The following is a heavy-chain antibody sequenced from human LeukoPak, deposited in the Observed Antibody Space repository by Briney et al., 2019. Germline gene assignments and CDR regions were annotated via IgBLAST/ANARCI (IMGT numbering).Heavy chain of an antibody. D-gene: IGHD3-9*01. Sequence: ASVKVSCKASGYTFTGYYMHWVRQAPGQGLEWMGGIIPIFGTANYAQKFQGRVTITADESTSTAYMELSSLRSEDTAVYYCARVGMGYDILTGYYSGPRVTGPPNYWGQGTLVTVSS. CDR1: GYTFTGYY. CDR3: ARVGMGYDILTGYYSGPRVTGPPNY. CDR2: IIPIFGTA. J-gene: IGHJ4*02. V-gene: IGHV1-69*13.